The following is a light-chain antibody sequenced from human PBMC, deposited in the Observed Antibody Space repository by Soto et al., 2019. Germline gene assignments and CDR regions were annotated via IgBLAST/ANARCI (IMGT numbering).Light chain of an antibody. CDR3: QHSSLAPWT. J-gene: IGKJ1*01. Sequence: DIQMTQSPSSLSASVGDRVTITCRASQSIVNYLNWYQQKTGKAPKLLIFATSNLQSGVPSRFSGSGSGTEFTLAISSLQLEDFATYSCQHSSLAPWTLGQGTKVEIK. CDR1: QSIVNY. CDR2: ATS. V-gene: IGKV1-39*01.